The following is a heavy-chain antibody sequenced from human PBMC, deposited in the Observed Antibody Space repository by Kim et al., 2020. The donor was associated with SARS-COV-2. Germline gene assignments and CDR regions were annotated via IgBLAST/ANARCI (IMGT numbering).Heavy chain of an antibody. CDR1: GFTFSSYS. CDR2: ISSSSSYI. V-gene: IGHV3-21*01. D-gene: IGHD5-18*01. Sequence: GGPLRLSCAASGFTFSSYSMNWVRQAPGKGLEWVSSISSSSSYIYYADTVKGRFTISRDNAKNSLYLQMNSLRAEDTAVYYCARGYSYGPNWYFDLWGRGTLFTVSP. J-gene: IGHJ2*01. CDR3: ARGYSYGPNWYFDL.